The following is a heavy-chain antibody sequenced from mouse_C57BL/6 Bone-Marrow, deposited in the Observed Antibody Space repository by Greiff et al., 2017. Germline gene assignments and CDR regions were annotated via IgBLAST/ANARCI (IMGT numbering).Heavy chain of an antibody. Sequence: EVMLVESGGDLVKPGGSLKLSCAASGFTFSSYGMSWVRQTPDKRLEWVATFSSGGSYTYYPDSVKGRFTISRDNAKNTLYLQMRSLKSEDTAMCYCARPLGAWFAYWGQGTLVTVSA. V-gene: IGHV5-6*01. J-gene: IGHJ3*01. CDR1: GFTFSSYG. CDR2: FSSGGSYT. CDR3: ARPLGAWFAY.